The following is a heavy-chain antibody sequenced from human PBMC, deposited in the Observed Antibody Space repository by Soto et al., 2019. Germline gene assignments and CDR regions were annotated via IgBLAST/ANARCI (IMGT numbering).Heavy chain of an antibody. CDR3: ARDSGLAVAGSAFDI. J-gene: IGHJ3*02. CDR1: GYTFTSYG. V-gene: IGHV1-18*04. Sequence: VKVSCKASGYTFTSYGISWVRQAPGQGLEWMGWISAYNGNTNYAQKLQGRVTMTTDTSTSTAYMELRSLRSDDTAVYYCARDSGLAVAGSAFDIWGQGTMVTVSS. D-gene: IGHD6-19*01. CDR2: ISAYNGNT.